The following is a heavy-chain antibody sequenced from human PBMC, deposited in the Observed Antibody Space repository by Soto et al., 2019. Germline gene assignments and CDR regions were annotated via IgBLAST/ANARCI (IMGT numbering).Heavy chain of an antibody. J-gene: IGHJ4*02. CDR3: ARGTTVTTKAVLRY. D-gene: IGHD4-17*01. V-gene: IGHV1-2*04. CDR1: GYTFTGYY. CDR2: INPNSGGT. Sequence: ASVKVSFKASGYTFTGYYMHWVRQAPGQGLEWMGWINPNSGGTNYAQKFQGWVTMTRDTSISTAYMELSRLRSDDTAVYYCARGTTVTTKAVLRYWGQGTLVTVSS.